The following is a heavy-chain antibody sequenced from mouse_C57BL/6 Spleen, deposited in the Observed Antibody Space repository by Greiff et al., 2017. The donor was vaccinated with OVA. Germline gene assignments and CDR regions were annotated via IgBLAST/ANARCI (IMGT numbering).Heavy chain of an antibody. D-gene: IGHD1-1*01. V-gene: IGHV1-59*01. Sequence: QVQLKQPGAELVRPGTSVKLSCKASGYTFTSYWMHWVKQRPGQGLEWIGVIDPSDSYTNYNQKFKGKATLTVDTSSSTAYMQLSSLTSEDSAVYYCARHYGSPSYAMDYWGQGTSVTVSS. CDR2: IDPSDSYT. CDR1: GYTFTSYW. J-gene: IGHJ4*01. CDR3: ARHYGSPSYAMDY.